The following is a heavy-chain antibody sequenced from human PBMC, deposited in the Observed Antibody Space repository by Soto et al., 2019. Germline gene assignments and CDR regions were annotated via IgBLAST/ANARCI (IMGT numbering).Heavy chain of an antibody. CDR3: ARTRSFTLGFYYDGMDV. CDR2: IYPGDSDT. J-gene: IGHJ6*02. Sequence: GESLKISCQCSGYSFASYWIGWVRQLPGKDLEWMGIIYPGDSDTRYSPSFQSQVTTSADKTLTTAYLQWTSLKDSDTALYYCARTRSFTLGFYYDGMDVWGQGTTVTVSS. V-gene: IGHV5-51*01. CDR1: GYSFASYW. D-gene: IGHD6-6*01.